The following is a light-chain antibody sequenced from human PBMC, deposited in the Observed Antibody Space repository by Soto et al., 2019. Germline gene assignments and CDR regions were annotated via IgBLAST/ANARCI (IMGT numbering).Light chain of an antibody. Sequence: QSVLTQPPSVSAAPGQKVTISCSGSSSNIGNNYVSWYQQLPGTAPKLLIYDNNKRPSGIPDRFSGSKSGTSATLGITGLXXXDXADYYCGTWDSSLSAGVFGGGTKLTVL. CDR1: SSNIGNNY. V-gene: IGLV1-51*01. CDR3: GTWDSSLSAGV. J-gene: IGLJ2*01. CDR2: DNN.